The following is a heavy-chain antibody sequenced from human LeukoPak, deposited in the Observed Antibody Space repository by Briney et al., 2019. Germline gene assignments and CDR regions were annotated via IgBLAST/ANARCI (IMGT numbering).Heavy chain of an antibody. D-gene: IGHD4-17*01. CDR2: INPNSGDT. J-gene: IGHJ4*02. CDR1: GYTFTDYY. V-gene: IGHV1-2*02. CDR3: ARESHDYGDFY. Sequence: ASVKVSCKASGYTFTDYYMHWVRQAPGQGLEWMGWINPNSGDTKYAQKFQGRVTMSRDTSISTAYMELSRLRSDDTAVYYCARESHDYGDFYWGQGTLVTVSS.